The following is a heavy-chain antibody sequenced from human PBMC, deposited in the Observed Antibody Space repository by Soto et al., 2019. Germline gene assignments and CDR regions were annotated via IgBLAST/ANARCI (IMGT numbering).Heavy chain of an antibody. CDR3: ARFWYGAFDI. CDR1: GFTFYSYG. D-gene: IGHD6-13*01. Sequence: EVQLVESGGGLIQPGGSLRLSCAVSGFTFYSYGIHWVRQAAGKGLEWVSGIDTSGDTYYPGSVEGRFTISREKAKNCLYLQMNSLRAGDTAVYYCARFWYGAFDIWGQGTMVTVSS. CDR2: IDTSGDT. J-gene: IGHJ3*02. V-gene: IGHV3-13*01.